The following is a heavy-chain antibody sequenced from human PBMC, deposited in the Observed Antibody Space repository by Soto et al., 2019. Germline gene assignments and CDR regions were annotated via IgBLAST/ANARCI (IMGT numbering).Heavy chain of an antibody. J-gene: IGHJ6*02. CDR2: IIPAFGTP. V-gene: IGHV1-69*01. D-gene: IGHD3-10*01. CDR1: GGTFNNYA. CDR3: ARDTREITRVRGVIPYYIYHMDV. Sequence: QVQLAQSGAEVKKRGSSVKVSCRVSGGTFNNYAISWVRQAPGEGLEWMGGIIPAFGTPKYAQRFQDRVTISEDGYAATAYMELTSLRADDTAVYYCARDTREITRVRGVIPYYIYHMDVWGPGTTVAVSS.